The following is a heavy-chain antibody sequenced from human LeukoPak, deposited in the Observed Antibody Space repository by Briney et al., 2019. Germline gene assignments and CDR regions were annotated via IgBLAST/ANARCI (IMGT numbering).Heavy chain of an antibody. J-gene: IGHJ4*02. CDR3: ARVIAIFGVVIPFDY. D-gene: IGHD3-3*01. Sequence: SETPSLTCAVYGGSFSGYYWSWIRQPPGKGLEWIGEINHSGSTNYNPSLKRRVTISVDTSKNQFSLKLSSVTAADTAVYYCARVIAIFGVVIPFDYWGQGTLVTVSS. V-gene: IGHV4-34*01. CDR2: INHSGST. CDR1: GGSFSGYY.